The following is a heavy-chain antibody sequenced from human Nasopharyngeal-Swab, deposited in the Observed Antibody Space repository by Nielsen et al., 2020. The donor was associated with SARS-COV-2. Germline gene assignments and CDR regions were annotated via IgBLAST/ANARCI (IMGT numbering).Heavy chain of an antibody. D-gene: IGHD3-22*01. CDR2: IYTSGST. CDR1: GCSISSGSYY. CDR3: ARVYYDSSGYRED. V-gene: IGHV4-61*02. Sequence: SETLSLTCTVSGCSISSGSYYWSWIRQPAGKGLEWIGRIYTSGSTNYNPSLKSRVTISVDTSKNQFSLKLSSVTAADTAVYYCARVYYDSSGYREDWGQGTLVTVSS. J-gene: IGHJ4*02.